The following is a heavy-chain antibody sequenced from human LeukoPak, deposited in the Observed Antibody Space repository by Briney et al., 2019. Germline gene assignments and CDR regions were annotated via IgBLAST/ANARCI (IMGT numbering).Heavy chain of an antibody. CDR3: AGRSCTNGVCPFDY. CDR2: ILGGGGT. J-gene: IGHJ4*02. CDR1: GFNLSINY. D-gene: IGHD2-8*01. Sequence: GGSLRLSCAASGFNLSINYMSWVRQAPGKGLEWVSVILGGGGTYYADSVKGRFIISRDNAQNSLYLQMNGLGGEDTAVYFCAGRSCTNGVCPFDYWGQGTLVTVSS. V-gene: IGHV3-66*01.